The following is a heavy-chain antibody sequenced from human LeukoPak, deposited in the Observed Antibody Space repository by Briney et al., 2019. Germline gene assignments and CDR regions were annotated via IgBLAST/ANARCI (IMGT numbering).Heavy chain of an antibody. V-gene: IGHV3-23*01. J-gene: IGHJ4*02. CDR3: AKRGYDTSGYYGYFDY. Sequence: PGRSLRLSCAASGFTFSSYAMSWVRQAPGKGLEWVSVISGSGGSTYNADSVQGRFTISRDNSKNTLFLQMNSLRAEDTAVYYCAKRGYDTSGYYGYFDYWAQGTLVTVSS. D-gene: IGHD3-22*01. CDR1: GFTFSSYA. CDR2: ISGSGGST.